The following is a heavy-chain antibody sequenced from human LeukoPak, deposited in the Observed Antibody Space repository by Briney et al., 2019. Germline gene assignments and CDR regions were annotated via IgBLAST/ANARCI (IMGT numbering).Heavy chain of an antibody. J-gene: IGHJ4*02. CDR3: ARIAERQLAYFDY. Sequence: ASVWVSSTASGFTFTNYGFTWVRQAPGQGLERMGWISAYNGDTNYAQTLQGRVTMTTDTSTGTAYMELRSLRSDDTAVYYCARIAERQLAYFDYWGQGTLVTVSS. V-gene: IGHV1-18*01. CDR1: GFTFTNYG. D-gene: IGHD6-6*01. CDR2: ISAYNGDT.